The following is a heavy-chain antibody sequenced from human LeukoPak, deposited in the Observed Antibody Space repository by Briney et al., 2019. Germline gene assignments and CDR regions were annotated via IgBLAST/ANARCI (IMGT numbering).Heavy chain of an antibody. J-gene: IGHJ4*02. V-gene: IGHV4-39*01. CDR3: ARVYNWNSSGLGAPRD. D-gene: IGHD1-7*01. CDR1: GGSISSYSYY. CDR2: MYHNGST. Sequence: SETLSLTCTVSGGSISSYSYYWGWIRQPPGKGLEWIGSMYHNGSTYYNPSLKSRVTISVDTSKNQFSLKLSSVTAADTAVYYCARVYNWNSSGLGAPRDWGRGTLVTVSS.